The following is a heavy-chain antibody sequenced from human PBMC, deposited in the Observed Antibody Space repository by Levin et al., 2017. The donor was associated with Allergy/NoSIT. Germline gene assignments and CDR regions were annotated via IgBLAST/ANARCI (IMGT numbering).Heavy chain of an antibody. D-gene: IGHD5-24*01. Sequence: GESLKISCAASGFTFSTYAMGWVRQAPGKGLEWVSVISDGGGSTYYADSVKGRFTISRDNSKKTLYLQMNSLRAEDTAVYYCVKDTWGWLQFVDYWGQGTLVTVSS. CDR2: ISDGGGST. CDR3: VKDTWGWLQFVDY. J-gene: IGHJ4*02. CDR1: GFTFSTYA. V-gene: IGHV3-23*01.